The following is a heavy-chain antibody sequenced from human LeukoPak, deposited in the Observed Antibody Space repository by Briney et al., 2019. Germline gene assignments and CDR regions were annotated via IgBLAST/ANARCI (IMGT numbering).Heavy chain of an antibody. V-gene: IGHV1-3*02. CDR1: GYTFTSYA. CDR3: ARDNSVEDTAWWFDP. Sequence: GASVKVSCKASGYTFTSYAMHWVRQAPGQRLEWMGWSNAGNGNTKYSQEFQGRVTITRDTSASTAYMELSSLRSEDTAVYYCARDNSVEDTAWWFDPWGQGTLVTVSS. J-gene: IGHJ5*02. D-gene: IGHD4-23*01. CDR2: SNAGNGNT.